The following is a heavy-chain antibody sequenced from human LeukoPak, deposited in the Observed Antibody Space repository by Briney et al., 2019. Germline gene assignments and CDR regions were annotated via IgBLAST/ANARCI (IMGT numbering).Heavy chain of an antibody. Sequence: SVKVSCKASGGTFSSYAISWVRQAPGQGLEWMGGIIPIFGTANYAQKFQGRVTITADESTSTAYMELSSLRSEDTAVYYCATGPTNPYCTNGVCYYFDHWGQGTLVTVSS. CDR1: GGTFSSYA. V-gene: IGHV1-69*01. J-gene: IGHJ4*02. CDR2: IIPIFGTA. D-gene: IGHD2-8*01. CDR3: ATGPTNPYCTNGVCYYFDH.